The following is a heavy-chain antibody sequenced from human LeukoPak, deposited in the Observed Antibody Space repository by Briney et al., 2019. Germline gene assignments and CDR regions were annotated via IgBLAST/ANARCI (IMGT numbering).Heavy chain of an antibody. V-gene: IGHV1-8*01. CDR3: ARENYCTNGVCDDY. Sequence: ASVKVSCKASGYTFTSYDINWVRQATGQGLEWMGWMNPNSGNAGYAQKFQGRVTMTRNTSISTAYMELSSLRSEDTAVYYCARENYCTNGVCDDYWGQGTLVTVSS. J-gene: IGHJ4*02. D-gene: IGHD2-8*01. CDR2: MNPNSGNA. CDR1: GYTFTSYD.